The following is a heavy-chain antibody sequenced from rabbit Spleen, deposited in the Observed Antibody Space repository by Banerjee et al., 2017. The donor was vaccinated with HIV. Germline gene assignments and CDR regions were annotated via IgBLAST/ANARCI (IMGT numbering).Heavy chain of an antibody. D-gene: IGHD8-1*01. CDR1: GLDFSSSDY. CDR3: ARDGAGGSYFAL. J-gene: IGHJ4*01. CDR2: IEGGSSAFS. Sequence: QEQLVEYGGDLVQPEGSLTLTCKASGLDFSSSDYMCWVRQAPGKGLEWIACIEGGSSAFSYFASWAKGRFTISKTSSTTVTLQLNSLTAADTATYFCARDGAGGSYFALWGPGTLVTFS. V-gene: IGHV1S45*01.